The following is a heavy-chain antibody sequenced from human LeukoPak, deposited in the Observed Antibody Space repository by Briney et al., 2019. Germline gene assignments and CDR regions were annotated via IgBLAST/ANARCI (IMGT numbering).Heavy chain of an antibody. J-gene: IGHJ4*02. V-gene: IGHV5-51*01. D-gene: IGHD5-18*01. Sequence: GESLKISCKGSGYSFTSYWIGWVRQMPGKGLEWMGIIYPGDSDTRYSPSFQGQVTISADKSISAAYLQWSSLKASDTAMYYCARHGEGGYSCGLPLYWGQGTLVTVSS. CDR1: GYSFTSYW. CDR3: ARHGEGGYSCGLPLY. CDR2: IYPGDSDT.